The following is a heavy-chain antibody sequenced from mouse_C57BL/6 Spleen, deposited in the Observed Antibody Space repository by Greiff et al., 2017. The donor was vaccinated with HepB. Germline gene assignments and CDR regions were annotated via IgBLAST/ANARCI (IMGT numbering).Heavy chain of an antibody. CDR2: IDPEDGEN. D-gene: IGHD1-1*02. V-gene: IGHV14-2*01. CDR1: GFNIKDYY. CDR3: ARLGSYEAMDY. J-gene: IGHJ4*01. Sequence: EVQLQQSGAELVKPGASVKLSCTASGFNIKDYYMHWVKQRTEQGLEWIGRIDPEDGENKYAPKFQGKATITADTSSNTAYLQLSSLTSEDTAVYYCARLGSYEAMDYWGQGTSVTVSS.